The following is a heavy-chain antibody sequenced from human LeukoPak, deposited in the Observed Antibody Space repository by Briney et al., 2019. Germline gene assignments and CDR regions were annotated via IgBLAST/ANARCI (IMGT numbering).Heavy chain of an antibody. CDR1: GYTFIGYY. V-gene: IGHV1-2*02. J-gene: IGHJ6*02. D-gene: IGHD1-7*01. Sequence: ASVQVSCKASGYTFIGYYIHWVRQAPGQGLEWMGWIDPNSGGTRNAQKLQGRVTMTSDTSTRTAYMELSSLKSDDTAVYYCARRLTRVNSYYGLDVWGQGTTVTVSS. CDR2: IDPNSGGT. CDR3: ARRLTRVNSYYGLDV.